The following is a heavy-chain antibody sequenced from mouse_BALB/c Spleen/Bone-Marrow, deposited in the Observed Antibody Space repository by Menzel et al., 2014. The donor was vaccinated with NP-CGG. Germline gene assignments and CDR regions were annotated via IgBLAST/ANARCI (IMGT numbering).Heavy chain of an antibody. J-gene: IGHJ2*01. CDR3: VRDSSGYFDY. CDR2: ISSGGPYT. V-gene: IGHV5-9-4*01. D-gene: IGHD3-1*01. CDR1: GFTFSYYA. Sequence: EEKLVESGGGLVKPGGSLKLSCAASGFTFSYYAMSWVRQSPEKRLEWVAEISSGGPYTYYPDTVTGRFTISRDNAKNTLYLERSSLRSEDTAMYYCVRDSSGYFDYWGQGTTLTVSS.